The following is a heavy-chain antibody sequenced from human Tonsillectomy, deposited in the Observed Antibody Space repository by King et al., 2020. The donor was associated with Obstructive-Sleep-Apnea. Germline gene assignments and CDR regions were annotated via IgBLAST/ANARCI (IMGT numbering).Heavy chain of an antibody. V-gene: IGHV3-9*01. J-gene: IGHJ4*02. CDR1: GFTFDDYA. D-gene: IGHD3/OR15-3a*01. CDR3: AKPGTGTDDY. Sequence: VQLVESGGGLVQPGRSLRLSCAASGFTFDDYAMHWVRQAPGKGLGWVSGICWDSGSIGYADSVKGRLTISRDNAKNSLYLQMNSLRAEDTALYYCAKPGTGTDDYWGQGTLVTVSS. CDR2: ICWDSGSI.